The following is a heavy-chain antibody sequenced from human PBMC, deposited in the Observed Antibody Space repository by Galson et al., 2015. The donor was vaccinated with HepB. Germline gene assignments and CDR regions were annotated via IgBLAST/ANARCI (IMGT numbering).Heavy chain of an antibody. D-gene: IGHD6-13*01. J-gene: IGHJ4*02. CDR1: GGSISSYY. CDR3: ARGRSSWYDWSDFDY. Sequence: SLTCTVSGGSISSYYWSWIRQPPGKGLEWIGYIYYSGSTNYNPSLKSRVTISVDTSKNQFSLKLSSVTAADTAVYYCARGRSSWYDWSDFDYWGQGTLVTVSS. CDR2: IYYSGST. V-gene: IGHV4-59*01.